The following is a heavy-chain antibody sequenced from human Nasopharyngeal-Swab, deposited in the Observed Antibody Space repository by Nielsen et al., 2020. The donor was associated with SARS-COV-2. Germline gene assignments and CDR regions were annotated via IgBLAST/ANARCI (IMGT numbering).Heavy chain of an antibody. CDR2: IYYSGSI. J-gene: IGHJ4*02. CDR3: ARGFDY. CDR1: GGSISSYY. V-gene: IGHV4-59*13. Sequence: SETLSLTCTVSGGSISSYYWSWIRQPPGKGLEWIGYIYYSGSINYNPSLKSRVTISVDTSKNQFSLKLSSVTAADTAVYYCARGFDYWGQGTLVTVSS.